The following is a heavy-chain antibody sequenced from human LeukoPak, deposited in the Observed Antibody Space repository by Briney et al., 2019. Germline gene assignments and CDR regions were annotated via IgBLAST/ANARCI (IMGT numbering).Heavy chain of an antibody. D-gene: IGHD3-9*01. V-gene: IGHV3-21*01. CDR3: ARDHDWDYMDV. J-gene: IGHJ6*03. CDR1: GFTFGDYV. Sequence: PGGSLRLSCTASGFTFGDYVMSWVRQAPGKGLEWVSFISTSSSYIYYADSVKGRFTISRDNAKNSLYLQMNSLRAEDTAVYYCARDHDWDYMDVWGKGTTVTVSS. CDR2: ISTSSSYI.